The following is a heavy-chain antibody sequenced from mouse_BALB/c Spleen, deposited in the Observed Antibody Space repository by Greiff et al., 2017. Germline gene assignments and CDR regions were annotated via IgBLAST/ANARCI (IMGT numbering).Heavy chain of an antibody. J-gene: IGHJ2*01. D-gene: IGHD1-1*01. CDR1: GFNIKDTY. V-gene: IGHV14-3*02. CDR3: AIDYYGSSVYLDY. CDR2: IDPANGNT. Sequence: VQLQQSGAELVKPGASVKLSCTASGFNIKDTYMHWVKQRPEQGLEWIGRIDPANGNTKYDPKFQGKATITADTSSNTAYLQLSSLTSEDTAVYYCAIDYYGSSVYLDYWGQGTTLTVSS.